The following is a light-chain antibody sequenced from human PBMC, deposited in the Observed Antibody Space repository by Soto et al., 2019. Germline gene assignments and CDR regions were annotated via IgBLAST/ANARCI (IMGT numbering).Light chain of an antibody. CDR1: QDVGRY. V-gene: IGKV1-33*01. Sequence: DIQMTQSPSSLSASVGDRVTITCRAGQDVGRYVNWYQQKAGRAPRLLIYDASNLETGVPSRFSGSGSGTHFTFTISGLLPEDFATYYCQRYYTLPITFGRGTRLDI. CDR3: QRYYTLPIT. J-gene: IGKJ5*01. CDR2: DAS.